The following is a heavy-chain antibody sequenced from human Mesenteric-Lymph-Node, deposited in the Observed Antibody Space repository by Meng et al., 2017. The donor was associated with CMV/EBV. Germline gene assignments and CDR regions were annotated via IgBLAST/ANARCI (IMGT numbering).Heavy chain of an antibody. CDR1: GFTFSSYS. V-gene: IGHV3-21*01. CDR2: ISSSSSYI. J-gene: IGHJ4*02. D-gene: IGHD6-6*01. Sequence: GESLKISCAASGFTFSSYSMNWVRQAPGKGLEWVSSISSSSSYIYYADSVKGRFTISRDNAKNSLYLQMNSLRAEDTAVYYCARDLGSSFGYWGQGTLVTVSS. CDR3: ARDLGSSFGY.